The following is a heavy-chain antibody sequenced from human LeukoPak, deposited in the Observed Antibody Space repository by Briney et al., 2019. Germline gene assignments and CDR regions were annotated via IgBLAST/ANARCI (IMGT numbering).Heavy chain of an antibody. J-gene: IGHJ4*02. D-gene: IGHD6-19*01. V-gene: IGHV1-2*02. CDR3: ARKRYSSGWYNSFDY. CDR1: GYTFTGYY. Sequence: ASVKVSCKASGYTFTGYYMHWVRQAPGQGLEWMGWINPNSGGANYAQKFQGRVTMARDTSISTAYMELSRLRSDDTAVYYCARKRYSSGWYNSFDYWGQGTLVTVSS. CDR2: INPNSGGA.